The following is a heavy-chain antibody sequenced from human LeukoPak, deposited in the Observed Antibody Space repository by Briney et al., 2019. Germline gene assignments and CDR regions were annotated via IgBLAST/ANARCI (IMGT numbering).Heavy chain of an antibody. Sequence: GASVKVSCKASGYTFTSYGISWVRQAPGQGLEWMGWISAYNGDTDFAQKFQGGVTMTTDTSTSTVYMELRSLRSDDTAVYYCGRGSYYDYWGQGTLVTVSS. V-gene: IGHV1-18*01. J-gene: IGHJ4*02. D-gene: IGHD3-16*01. CDR3: GRGSYYDY. CDR2: ISAYNGDT. CDR1: GYTFTSYG.